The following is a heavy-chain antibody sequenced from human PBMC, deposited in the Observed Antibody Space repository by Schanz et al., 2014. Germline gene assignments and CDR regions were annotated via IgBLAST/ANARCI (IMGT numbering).Heavy chain of an antibody. CDR3: ARGLIAAAGGAFDY. CDR1: GFTFGDYA. CDR2: INTGVNT. Sequence: EVHLLESGGGLVPPGGSLRLSCAASGFTFGDYAMTWVRQAPGKGLEWVSAINTGVNTYYAESVKGRFTISRDNSKNTLYLQMNSLRAGDAAVYYCARGLIAAAGGAFDYWGQGTLVIVSS. J-gene: IGHJ4*02. V-gene: IGHV3-23*01. D-gene: IGHD6-13*01.